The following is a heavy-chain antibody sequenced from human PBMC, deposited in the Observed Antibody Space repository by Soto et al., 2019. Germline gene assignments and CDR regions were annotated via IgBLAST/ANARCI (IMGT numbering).Heavy chain of an antibody. V-gene: IGHV1-18*01. J-gene: IGHJ3*02. Sequence: ASVKVSCKASGYSFTSYGINWVRQAPGQGLEWMGWISAYNGNTNYAQKVQGRVTMTTDTSTSTAYMELRSLRSDDTAVYYCARDHLNLVYCISTTCYFPYDIWGNGPMGTVSS. CDR1: GYSFTSYG. CDR3: ARDHLNLVYCISTTCYFPYDI. D-gene: IGHD2-2*01. CDR2: ISAYNGNT.